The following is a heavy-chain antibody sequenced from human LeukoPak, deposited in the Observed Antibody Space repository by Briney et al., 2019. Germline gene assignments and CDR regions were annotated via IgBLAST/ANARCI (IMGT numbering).Heavy chain of an antibody. CDR3: AKGYCSSTSCSIGA. CDR2: ISWNSGSI. D-gene: IGHD2-2*01. J-gene: IGHJ5*02. V-gene: IGHV3-9*03. CDR1: GFTFDDYA. Sequence: GGSLRLSCAASGFTFDDYAMHWVRQAPGKGLEWVSGISWNSGSIGYADSVKGRITISRDNAKNSLYLQMNSLRAEDMALYYCAKGYCSSTSCSIGAWGQGTLVTVSS.